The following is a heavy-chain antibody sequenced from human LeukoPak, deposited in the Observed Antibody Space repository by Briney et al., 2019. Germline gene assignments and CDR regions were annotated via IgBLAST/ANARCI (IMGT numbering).Heavy chain of an antibody. CDR1: GFTFSSYG. CDR3: AREAPTAAAPRSYFDY. V-gene: IGHV3-33*01. J-gene: IGHJ4*02. CDR2: IWYDGSNK. Sequence: GSLRLSCAASGFTFSSYGMHWVRQAPGKGLEWVAVIWYDGSNKYYADSVKGRFTISRDNSKNALYLQMNSLRAEDTAVYYCAREAPTAAAPRSYFDYWGQGTLVTVSS. D-gene: IGHD6-13*01.